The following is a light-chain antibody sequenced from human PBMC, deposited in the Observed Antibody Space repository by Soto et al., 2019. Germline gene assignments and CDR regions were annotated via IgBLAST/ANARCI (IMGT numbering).Light chain of an antibody. V-gene: IGLV2-14*01. Sequence: QSVLTQPASVSGSPGQSITISCTGTSSDVGAYNYVSWYQQHPGKAPKLMIYDVSNRPSGVSNRFSGSESGNTASLTISGLQPEDEADYYCSSYTSYNTLVLFGGGTKLTVL. CDR2: DVS. J-gene: IGLJ2*01. CDR3: SSYTSYNTLVL. CDR1: SSDVGAYNY.